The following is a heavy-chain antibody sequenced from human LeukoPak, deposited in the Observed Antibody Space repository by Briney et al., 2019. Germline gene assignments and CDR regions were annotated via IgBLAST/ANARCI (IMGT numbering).Heavy chain of an antibody. V-gene: IGHV1-18*01. J-gene: IGHJ5*02. D-gene: IGHD2-15*01. CDR3: ARAKSCSGGSCYWFDP. CDR2: ISAYNGNT. Sequence: ASVKVSCKASGYTFTSYGISWVRQAPGQGLEWMGWISAYNGNTNYAQKLQGRVTMTTDTSTSTAYMELRSLRSDDTAVYYCARAKSCSGGSCYWFDPWGQGTLVTVSS. CDR1: GYTFTSYG.